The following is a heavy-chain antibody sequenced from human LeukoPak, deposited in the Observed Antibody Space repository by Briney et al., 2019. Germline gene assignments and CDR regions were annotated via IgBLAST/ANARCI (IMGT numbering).Heavy chain of an antibody. V-gene: IGHV6-1*01. D-gene: IGHD6-19*01. Sequence: SQTLSLTCAISGDSVSSNSAAWNWIRQSPSRGLEWLGRTYYRSKWYNDYAVSVKSRITINPDTSKNQFSLQLNSVTPEDTAVYYCARSKAVAGDYYYSYMDVWGKGTTVTVSS. CDR3: ARSKAVAGDYYYSYMDV. J-gene: IGHJ6*03. CDR1: GDSVSSNSAA. CDR2: TYYRSKWYN.